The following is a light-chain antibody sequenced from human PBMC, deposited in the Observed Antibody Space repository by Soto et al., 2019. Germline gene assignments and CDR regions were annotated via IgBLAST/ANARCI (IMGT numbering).Light chain of an antibody. Sequence: QAALTQPASVSGSPGQSVTISCTGTSSDVGGYNYVSWYQQHPGKAPKLMIYDISNRPSGVPNRFSGSKSGNTASLTISGLQAEDEADYYCSSYTSSSPPLFGGGTKLTVL. V-gene: IGLV2-14*01. J-gene: IGLJ3*02. CDR2: DIS. CDR3: SSYTSSSPPL. CDR1: SSDVGGYNY.